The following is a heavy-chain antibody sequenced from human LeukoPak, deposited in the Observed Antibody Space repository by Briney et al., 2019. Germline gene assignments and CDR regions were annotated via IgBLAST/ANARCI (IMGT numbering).Heavy chain of an antibody. CDR1: GFTFSSYS. CDR3: ARGGYSGTYYFDY. CDR2: ISSSSSTI. J-gene: IGHJ4*02. Sequence: GGSLRLSCAASGFTFSSYSMNWVRQAPGKGLEWVSYISSSSSTIYYADSVKGRFTISRDNAKNSLYLQMNSLTVEDTAVYYCARGGYSGTYYFDYWAQGTLVTVSS. D-gene: IGHD1-26*01. V-gene: IGHV3-48*01.